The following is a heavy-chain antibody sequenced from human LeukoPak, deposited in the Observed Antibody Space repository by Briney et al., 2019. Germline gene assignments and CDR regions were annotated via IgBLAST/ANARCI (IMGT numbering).Heavy chain of an antibody. J-gene: IGHJ4*02. CDR3: ASDRSLVASLYYFDN. CDR2: ISGSGSYI. CDR1: GITFSAYT. Sequence: GGSLRLSCAASGITFSAYTMNWVRQAPGKGLEWVSSISGSGSYIFYADSVKGRFTISRDNAKNSLYLQMNSLRAEDTAVYYCASDRSLVASLYYFDNWGQGTLVTVSS. D-gene: IGHD3-3*01. V-gene: IGHV3-21*01.